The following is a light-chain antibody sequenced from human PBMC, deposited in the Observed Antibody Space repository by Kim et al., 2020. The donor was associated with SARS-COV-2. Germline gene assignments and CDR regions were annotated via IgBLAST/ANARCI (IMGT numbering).Light chain of an antibody. CDR1: QSISSY. V-gene: IGKV1-39*01. Sequence: DIQMTQSPSSLSASVGDRVTITCRASQSISSYLNWYLQKPGKAPKLLIYAASSLQGGVPSRFSGSGSGTDFTLTISSLQPEDFATYYCQQSYSTPRTCGQGTKVDIK. J-gene: IGKJ1*01. CDR3: QQSYSTPRT. CDR2: AAS.